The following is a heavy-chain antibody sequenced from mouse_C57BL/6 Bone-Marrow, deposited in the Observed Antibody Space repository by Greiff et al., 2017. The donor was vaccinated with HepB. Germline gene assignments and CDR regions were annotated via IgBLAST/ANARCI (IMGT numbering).Heavy chain of an antibody. D-gene: IGHD1-1*01. V-gene: IGHV5-6*01. J-gene: IGHJ3*01. CDR1: GFTFSSYG. CDR2: ISSGGSYT. Sequence: EVMLVESGGDLVKPGGSLKLSCAASGFTFSSYGMSWVRQTPDKRLEWVATISSGGSYTYYPDSVKGRFTISRDNAKNTLYLQMSSLKSEDTAMYYCARLDYYSSSQFAYWGQGTLVTVSA. CDR3: ARLDYYSSSQFAY.